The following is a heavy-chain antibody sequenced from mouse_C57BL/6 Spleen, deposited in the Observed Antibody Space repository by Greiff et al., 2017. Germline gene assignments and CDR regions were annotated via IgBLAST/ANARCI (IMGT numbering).Heavy chain of an antibody. CDR1: GYTFTDYY. CDR3: AREGSQGCAY. V-gene: IGHV1-26*01. J-gene: IGHJ3*01. Sequence: EVKLMESGPELVKPGASVKISCKASGYTFTDYYMNWVKQSHGKSLEWIGDINPNNGGTSYNQKFKGKATLTVDKSSSTAYMELRSLSSEDSAVYYCAREGSQGCAYWGQGTLVTVSA. CDR2: INPNNGGT. D-gene: IGHD1-1*01.